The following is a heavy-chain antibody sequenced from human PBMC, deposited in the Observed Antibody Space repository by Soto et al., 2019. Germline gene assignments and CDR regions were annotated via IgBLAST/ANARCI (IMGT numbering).Heavy chain of an antibody. CDR2: IYFNGCS. Sequence: PSQTLALTCTVSGDSISSRDYYWSWIRHLPEKRLEWIGYIYFNGCSYYNPSLQRRVTMALDTSKNQFSLKLRSVTAAVTAVYYCARESDVWGQGTTVTVSS. CDR3: ARESDV. J-gene: IGHJ6*02. CDR1: GDSISSRDYY. V-gene: IGHV4-31*03.